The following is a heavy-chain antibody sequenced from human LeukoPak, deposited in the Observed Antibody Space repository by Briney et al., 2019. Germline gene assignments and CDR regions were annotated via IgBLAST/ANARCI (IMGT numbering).Heavy chain of an antibody. CDR1: GGSISNYY. J-gene: IGHJ3*02. CDR2: IYYSGST. CDR3: ARGDLGAFDS. V-gene: IGHV4-59*08. D-gene: IGHD3-10*01. Sequence: PETLSLTCTVSGGSISNYYWSWIRQPPGRGLEWIGYIYYSGSTDYNPSLKSRVTISLDTSKNQFSLKLSSVTAADTAVYYCARGDLGAFDSWGQGTMVTVSS.